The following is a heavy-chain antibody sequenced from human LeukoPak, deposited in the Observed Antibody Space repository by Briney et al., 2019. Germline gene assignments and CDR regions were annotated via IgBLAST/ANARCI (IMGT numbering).Heavy chain of an antibody. J-gene: IGHJ4*02. D-gene: IGHD3-22*01. CDR2: ISYDGSNK. CDR3: AKDRYYDNTGDHYESEY. Sequence: PGGSLRLSCAASGFTFSSYGMHWVRQAPGKGLEWVAVISYDGSNKYYADSVKGRFTISRDNSKNTLYLQMNSLRAEDTAVYYCAKDRYYDNTGDHYESEYWGQGTLVTVS. CDR1: GFTFSSYG. V-gene: IGHV3-30*18.